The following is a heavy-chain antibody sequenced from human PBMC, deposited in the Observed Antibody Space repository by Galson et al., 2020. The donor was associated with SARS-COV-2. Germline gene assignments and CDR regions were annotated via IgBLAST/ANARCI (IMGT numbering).Heavy chain of an antibody. Sequence: ASVKVSCKVSGYTLTELSMHWVRQAPGKGLEWMRGFDPEDGETIYAQKFQGRVTMTEDTSTDTAYMELSSLRSEDTAVYYCATAWAYCGGDCYASLDYWGQGTLVTVSS. CDR1: GYTLTELS. CDR2: FDPEDGET. J-gene: IGHJ4*02. D-gene: IGHD2-21*02. V-gene: IGHV1-24*01. CDR3: ATAWAYCGGDCYASLDY.